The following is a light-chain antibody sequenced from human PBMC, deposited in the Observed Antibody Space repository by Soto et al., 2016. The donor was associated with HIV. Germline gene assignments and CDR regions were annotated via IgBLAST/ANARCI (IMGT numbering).Light chain of an antibody. CDR2: QNW. V-gene: IGLV3-1*01. Sequence: SYEVTQPPSVSVSPGQTASITCSGDKLGDKYTHWYQQKPGQFPVLIIYQNWRRPSGIPERFSGSNSGNTATLTLTGTQAIDEADYYCHTWDSDTPIFGGGTKLTVL. CDR3: HTWDSDTPI. CDR1: KLGDKY. J-gene: IGLJ2*01.